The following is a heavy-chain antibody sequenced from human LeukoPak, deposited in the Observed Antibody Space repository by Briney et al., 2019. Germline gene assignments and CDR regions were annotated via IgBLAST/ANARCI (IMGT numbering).Heavy chain of an antibody. D-gene: IGHD3-10*01. CDR3: TTVTDGASDY. Sequence: GGSLRLSCAASRFTFINAWMSWVRQAPGKGLEWVGRIKRRSDGGTADCAAPMKGRFTISRDDSKNTLYLQMNSLKTEDTAVYYCTTVTDGASDYWGQGTLVTVSS. CDR2: IKRRSDGGTA. V-gene: IGHV3-15*01. J-gene: IGHJ4*02. CDR1: RFTFINAW.